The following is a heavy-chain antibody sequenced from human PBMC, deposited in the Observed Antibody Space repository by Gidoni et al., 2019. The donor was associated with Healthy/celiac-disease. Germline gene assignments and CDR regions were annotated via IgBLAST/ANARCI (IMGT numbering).Heavy chain of an antibody. Sequence: QVQLVESGGGLVKTGGSLRLSCDASGFTFSDYYMSWIRQAPGKGLEWVSYISSSSSYTNYADSVKGRFTISRDNAKNSLYLQMNSLRAEDTAVYYCARVRPPRYRNPDYWGQGTLVTVSS. CDR2: ISSSSSYT. CDR1: GFTFSDYY. D-gene: IGHD5-18*01. J-gene: IGHJ4*02. V-gene: IGHV3-11*06. CDR3: ARVRPPRYRNPDY.